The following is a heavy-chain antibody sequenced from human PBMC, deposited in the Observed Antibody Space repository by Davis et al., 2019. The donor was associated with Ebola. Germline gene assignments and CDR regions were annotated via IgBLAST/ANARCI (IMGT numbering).Heavy chain of an antibody. Sequence: ASVKVSCKASGYTFTSYAMHWVRQAPGQRLEWMGWINAGNGNTKYSQKFQGRVTITRDTSASTAYMELSSLRSEDTAGYYLARDSTVTTLGYYYGMEGWGQGATGTGS. J-gene: IGHJ6*02. CDR2: INAGNGNT. CDR3: ARDSTVTTLGYYYGMEG. D-gene: IGHD4-11*01. CDR1: GYTFTSYA. V-gene: IGHV1-3*01.